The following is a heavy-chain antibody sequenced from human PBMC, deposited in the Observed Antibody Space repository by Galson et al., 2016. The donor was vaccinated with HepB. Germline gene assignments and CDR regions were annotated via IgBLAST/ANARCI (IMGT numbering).Heavy chain of an antibody. CDR2: ISSSSSTT. CDR3: ASGSWSGYAPFDY. J-gene: IGHJ4*02. CDR1: GFTFSSYS. Sequence: SLRLSCAASGFTFSSYSMNWVRQAPGKGLEWVSYISSSSSTTYYADSVKGRFTISRDNAKNSLYLQMNSLRADDTAVYFCASGSWSGYAPFDYWGQGIQVAVST. V-gene: IGHV3-48*01. D-gene: IGHD3-3*01.